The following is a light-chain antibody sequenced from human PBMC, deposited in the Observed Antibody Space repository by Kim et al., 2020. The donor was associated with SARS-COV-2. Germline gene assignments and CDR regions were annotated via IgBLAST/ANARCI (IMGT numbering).Light chain of an antibody. CDR3: SSYTSSSTQV. J-gene: IGLJ3*02. CDR1: STDVGGYNY. V-gene: IGLV2-14*03. CDR2: DVS. Sequence: GQSITISWTGTSTDVGGYNYVSWYQQHPRKAPKLMIYDVSNKTSGVSNRFSGSKSGNTASLTISGLQAEDEADYYCSSYTSSSTQVFGGGTQLTVL.